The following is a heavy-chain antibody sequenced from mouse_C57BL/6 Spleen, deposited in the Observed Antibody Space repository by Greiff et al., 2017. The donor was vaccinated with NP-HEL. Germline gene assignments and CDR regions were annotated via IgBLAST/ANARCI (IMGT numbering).Heavy chain of an antibody. J-gene: IGHJ1*03. Sequence: EVKLMESGGGLVKPGGSLKLSCAASGFTFSSYAMSWVRQTPEKRLEWVATISDGGSYTYYPDNVKGRFTISRDNAKNNLYLQMSHLKSEDTAMYYCAREGDYDPLWYFDGWGTGTTVTVSS. CDR3: AREGDYDPLWYFDG. CDR1: GFTFSSYA. D-gene: IGHD2-4*01. CDR2: ISDGGSYT. V-gene: IGHV5-4*01.